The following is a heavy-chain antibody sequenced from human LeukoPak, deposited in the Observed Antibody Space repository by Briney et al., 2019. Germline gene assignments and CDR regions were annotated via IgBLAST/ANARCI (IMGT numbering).Heavy chain of an antibody. CDR2: IDPSDSYT. CDR1: GSIFTSYW. Sequence: GASLQISCKGSGSIFTSYWISWVRQLPGKGLEWMGRIDPSDSYTNYSPSFQGHVTISADKSISTSYLQWSSLKASDTAMYYCASSFGGVIVPFDYWGQGTLDTVSS. D-gene: IGHD3-16*02. CDR3: ASSFGGVIVPFDY. J-gene: IGHJ4*02. V-gene: IGHV5-10-1*01.